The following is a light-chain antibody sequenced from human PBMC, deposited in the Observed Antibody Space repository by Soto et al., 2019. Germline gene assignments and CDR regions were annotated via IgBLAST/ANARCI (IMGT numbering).Light chain of an antibody. J-gene: IGKJ4*01. CDR1: QSVSIN. Sequence: EIVMAQSRATLGVAPSVRATLSWMASQSVSINLAWYQQKPGQAPRLLIYGASTRPTGIPARFSGSGSGTDFTLTISSLQPEDFATYYCQQSYSTPLTFGRGTQVDIK. CDR3: QQSYSTPLT. CDR2: GAS. V-gene: IGKV3-15*01.